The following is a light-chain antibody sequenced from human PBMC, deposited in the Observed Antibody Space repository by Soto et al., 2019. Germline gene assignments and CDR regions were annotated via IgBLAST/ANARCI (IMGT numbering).Light chain of an antibody. CDR2: EVS. CDR3: NSYTAFNTRV. V-gene: IGLV2-14*01. CDR1: SSDIGAYNY. J-gene: IGLJ1*01. Sequence: QSALTQPASVSGSPGQSITISCTGTSSDIGAYNYVSWYQQHPGKAPKLLIYEVSDRPPGISDRFSGSKSGNTASLTISRLQSEEEADYYCNSYTAFNTRVFGTGTKLTVL.